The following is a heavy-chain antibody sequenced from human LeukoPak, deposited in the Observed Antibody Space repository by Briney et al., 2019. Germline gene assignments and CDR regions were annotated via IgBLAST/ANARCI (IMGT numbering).Heavy chain of an antibody. CDR2: ISSSSSYI. CDR3: ARDPAPYYYDSSGYYYEN. J-gene: IGHJ4*02. V-gene: IGHV3-21*01. D-gene: IGHD3-22*01. CDR1: GFTFSSYS. Sequence: GGSLRLSCAASGFTFSSYSMNWVRRAPGKGLEWVSSISSSSSYIYYADSVKGRFTISRDNAKNPLYLQMNSLRAEDTAVYYCARDPAPYYYDSSGYYYENWGQGTLVTVSS.